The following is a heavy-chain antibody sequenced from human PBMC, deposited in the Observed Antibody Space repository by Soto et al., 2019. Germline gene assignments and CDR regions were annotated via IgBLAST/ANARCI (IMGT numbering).Heavy chain of an antibody. CDR3: ARDTHFNYYYYYGMDV. CDR2: VLQTGSNK. D-gene: IGHD3-3*02. V-gene: IGHV3-33*08. CDR1: GFTFDDYA. J-gene: IGHJ6*02. Sequence: GGSLRLSCAASGFTFDDYAMHWVRQAPGKGLEWVSAVLQTGSNKYYADSVKGRFTISRDNSKNTLYLQMNSLRAEDTAVYYCARDTHFNYYYYYGMDVWGQGTTVTVSS.